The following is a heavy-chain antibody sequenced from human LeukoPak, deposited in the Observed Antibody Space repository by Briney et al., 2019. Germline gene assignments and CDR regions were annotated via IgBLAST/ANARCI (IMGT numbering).Heavy chain of an antibody. J-gene: IGHJ5*01. CDR1: GFTFSGYW. CDR3: ARDAYDDASES. Sequence: GGSLRLSCAASGFTFSGYWMTWVRQAPGKGLEWVANLRPDGSDKYYADSVKGRFTISRDNAKNSLYLQMNGLRADDTAIYYRARDAYDDASESWGHGTLVTVSS. D-gene: IGHD3-3*01. V-gene: IGHV3-7*01. CDR2: LRPDGSDK.